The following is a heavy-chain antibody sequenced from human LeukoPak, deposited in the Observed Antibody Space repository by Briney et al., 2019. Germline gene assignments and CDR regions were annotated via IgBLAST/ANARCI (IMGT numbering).Heavy chain of an antibody. J-gene: IGHJ6*03. D-gene: IGHD3-3*01. CDR2: ISYDGSNK. CDR3: ARGPPYYDFWSGYPLDYYYYMDV. V-gene: IGHV3-30*04. CDR1: GFTFSSYA. Sequence: PGRSLRLSCAASGFTFSSYAMHWVRQAPGKGLEWVALISYDGSNKYYADSVKGRFTISRDNSKNTLYLQMNSLRAEDTAVYYCARGPPYYDFWSGYPLDYYYYMDVWGKGTTVTVSS.